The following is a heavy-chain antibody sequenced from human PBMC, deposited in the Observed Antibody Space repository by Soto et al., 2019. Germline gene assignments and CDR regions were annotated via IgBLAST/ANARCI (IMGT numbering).Heavy chain of an antibody. V-gene: IGHV3-23*01. CDR3: ARDQAGGWISHGYDH. J-gene: IGHJ4*02. Sequence: EVHLLQSGGDLVQPGGSLRLSCAASGFTFSGYAMSWVRQAPGKGLEWVSGISNSGGSTFYSDSVKGRFTISRDNSENTLYLQMNSRKDEDTAGYFCARDQAGGWISHGYDHWGQGSRVDVSA. CDR2: ISNSGGST. D-gene: IGHD5-12*01. CDR1: GFTFSGYA.